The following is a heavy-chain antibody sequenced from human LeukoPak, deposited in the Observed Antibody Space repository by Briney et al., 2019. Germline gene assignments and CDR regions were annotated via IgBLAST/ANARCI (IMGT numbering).Heavy chain of an antibody. Sequence: SETLSLTCAVDGGSLSGFYWSWIRQPPGKGLEWIGEINHSGSTNYNPSLKSRVTISVDTSKNQFSLKLSSVTAADTAVYYCARRIGFFDYWGQGTLVTVSS. CDR2: INHSGST. CDR1: GGSLSGFY. CDR3: ARRIGFFDY. J-gene: IGHJ4*02. V-gene: IGHV4-34*01.